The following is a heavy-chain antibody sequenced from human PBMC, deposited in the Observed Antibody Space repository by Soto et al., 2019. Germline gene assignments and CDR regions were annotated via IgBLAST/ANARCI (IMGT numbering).Heavy chain of an antibody. V-gene: IGHV3-30-3*01. CDR2: ISNDGNNK. J-gene: IGHJ5*02. CDR1: GFIFTNYD. CDR3: GRVIKGGLDP. Sequence: QVQLVESGGGVVQPGRSLRLSCEASGFIFTNYDIHCVRQPPGRGLEWVAMISNDGNNKYYAGSVKGRFTISRDNSKNMLYLQMNSLRPEDTAGYHCGRVIKGGLDPWGQGTLVTGSS.